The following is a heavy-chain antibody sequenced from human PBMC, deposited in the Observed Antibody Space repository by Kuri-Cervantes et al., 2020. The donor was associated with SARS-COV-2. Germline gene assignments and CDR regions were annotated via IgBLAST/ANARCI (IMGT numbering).Heavy chain of an antibody. Sequence: ASVKDSCKASGYTFTGYYLHWVRQAPGQGLEWLGWINPNSGGTNYAQKFQGRVTMNRDTSISTAYMELSRLRSDDTAVYYCARQGSGGNDAFDIWGQGTMVTVSS. D-gene: IGHD1-26*01. CDR1: GYTFTGYY. V-gene: IGHV1-2*02. CDR3: ARQGSGGNDAFDI. J-gene: IGHJ3*02. CDR2: INPNSGGT.